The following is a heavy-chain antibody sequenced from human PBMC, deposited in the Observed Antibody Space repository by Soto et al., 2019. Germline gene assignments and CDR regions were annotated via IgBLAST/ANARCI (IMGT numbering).Heavy chain of an antibody. CDR2: INAGNGNT. J-gene: IGHJ4*02. V-gene: IGHV1-3*01. D-gene: IGHD2-15*01. CDR1: GYTFTGYA. CDR3: ARVGCSGGSCYAVDY. Sequence: ASVKVSCKASGYTFTGYAMHWVRQAPGQRLEWMGWINAGNGNTKYSQKFQGRVTITRDTSASTAYMELSSLRSEDTAVYYCARVGCSGGSCYAVDYWGQGTLVTVSS.